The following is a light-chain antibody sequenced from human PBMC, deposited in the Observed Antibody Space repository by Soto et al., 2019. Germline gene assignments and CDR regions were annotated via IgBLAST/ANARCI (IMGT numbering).Light chain of an antibody. Sequence: QSVLTQPPSVSGAPGQRVTISCTGSSSNIGAGYDVHWYLQLPGTAPKLLIYGNSNRPSGVPDRFSGSKSGTSASLAITGLRAEDEDDDDYQSYDSTLSPFVVFGGGTKLTVL. CDR1: SSNIGAGYD. CDR2: GNS. J-gene: IGLJ2*01. V-gene: IGLV1-40*01. CDR3: QSYDSTLSPFVV.